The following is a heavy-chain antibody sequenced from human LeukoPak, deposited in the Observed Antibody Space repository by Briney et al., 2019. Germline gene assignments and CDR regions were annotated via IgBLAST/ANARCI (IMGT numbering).Heavy chain of an antibody. D-gene: IGHD6-13*01. V-gene: IGHV1-69*04. J-gene: IGHJ4*02. CDR2: IIPILGIA. CDR1: GGTFSSYA. Sequence: ASVKVSCKASGGTFSSYAISWVRQAPGRGLEWMGRIIPILGIANYAQKFQSRVTITADKSTSTAYMELSSLRSEDTAVYYCARDLGIAAAGRFDYWGQGTLVTVSS. CDR3: ARDLGIAAAGRFDY.